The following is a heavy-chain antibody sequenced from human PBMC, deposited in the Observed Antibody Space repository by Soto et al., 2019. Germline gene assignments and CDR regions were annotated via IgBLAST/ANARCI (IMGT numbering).Heavy chain of an antibody. CDR1: GFTFSSYA. CDR2: ISGSGGST. Sequence: EVQLLESGGGLVQPGGSLRLSCAASGFTFSSYAMSWVRQAPGKGLEWVSAISGSGGSTYYADSVKGRFTISRDNSKNTLDLQMNSLRAEDTAVYYCAKVGKYYYYGMDVWGQGTTVTVSS. CDR3: AKVGKYYYYGMDV. J-gene: IGHJ6*02. V-gene: IGHV3-23*01.